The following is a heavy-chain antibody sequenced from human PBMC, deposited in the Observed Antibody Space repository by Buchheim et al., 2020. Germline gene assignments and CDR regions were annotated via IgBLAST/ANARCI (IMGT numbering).Heavy chain of an antibody. V-gene: IGHV1-46*01. CDR1: GYTFTSYY. CDR3: ARGGGLGELPAGWYYFDY. Sequence: QVQLVQSGAEVKKPGASVKVSCKASGYTFTSYYMHRVRQAPGQGLEWMGIINPSGGSTNYAQKLQGRVTMTRDTSTSTVYMDLGSLRSEDTAVYYCARGGGLGELPAGWYYFDYWGQGTL. J-gene: IGHJ4*02. CDR2: INPSGGST. D-gene: IGHD3-16*01.